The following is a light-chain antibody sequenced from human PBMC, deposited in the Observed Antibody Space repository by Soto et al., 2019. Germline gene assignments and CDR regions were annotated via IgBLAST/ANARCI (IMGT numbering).Light chain of an antibody. CDR3: AALYDRLNGRYV. V-gene: IGLV1-44*01. CDR1: SSNIGSHS. Sequence: QSVLTEPPSASGTPGQRVTISCSGSSSNIGSHSVNWYQQVPGSAPKLLIYSNNQRPSGVPDRFAGSKSGTSASLSISGLQSEDEADVYCAALYDRLNGRYVFGTGTKLTVL. CDR2: SNN. J-gene: IGLJ1*01.